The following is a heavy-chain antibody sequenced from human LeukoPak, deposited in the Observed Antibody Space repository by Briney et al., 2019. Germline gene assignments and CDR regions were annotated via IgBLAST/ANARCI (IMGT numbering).Heavy chain of an antibody. D-gene: IGHD2-21*01. J-gene: IGHJ6*02. CDR1: GGTFSSYA. V-gene: IGHV1-69*13. CDR3: ARRHNNGMYI. Sequence: SVKVSCKASGGTFSSYAISWVRQAPGQGLEWMGGIIPIFGTAYYAQKFQSRVTITADESTSTAYMELSSLRSEDTAVYYCARRHNNGMYIWGQGTTVTVSS. CDR2: IIPIFGTA.